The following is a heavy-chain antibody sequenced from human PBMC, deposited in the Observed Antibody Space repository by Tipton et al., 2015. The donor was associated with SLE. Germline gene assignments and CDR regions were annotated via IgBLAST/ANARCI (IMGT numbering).Heavy chain of an antibody. J-gene: IGHJ3*01. CDR2: IGANSGGT. V-gene: IGHV3-23*01. Sequence: SLRLSCAASGFTFSYYNMNWVRQAPGKGLEWVSTIGANSGGTYYADSVKGRFTISRDNSKNTLYLQMNSLRAEDTALYYCAKDQIVATIRDAFDVWGQGTMVTVSS. CDR1: GFTFSYYN. D-gene: IGHD5-12*01. CDR3: AKDQIVATIRDAFDV.